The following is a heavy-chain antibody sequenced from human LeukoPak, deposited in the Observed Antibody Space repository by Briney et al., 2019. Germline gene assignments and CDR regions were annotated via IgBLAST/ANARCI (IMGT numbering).Heavy chain of an antibody. CDR3: ARARGFFDY. D-gene: IGHD3-10*01. Sequence: GRSLRLSCAASGFTFSSYTMHWVRQAPGKGLEWVALISNDGSDKQYADSVKGRFTISRDNAENSLYLQMNSLRAEDTAVYYCARARGFFDYWGQGTLVTVTS. CDR1: GFTFSSYT. V-gene: IGHV3-30*04. CDR2: ISNDGSDK. J-gene: IGHJ4*02.